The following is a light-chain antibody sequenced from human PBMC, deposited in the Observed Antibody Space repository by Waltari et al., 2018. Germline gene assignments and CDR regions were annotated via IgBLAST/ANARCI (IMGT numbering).Light chain of an antibody. CDR2: DAS. Sequence: EIGLPQSQATLSLTPGERATHSCRASQSVFTYLAWYQHKPGQAPRLLIYDASTRATGIPARFSGSVSGTDFSLTISSLEPEDFAVYYCHQRHSWPITFGQGTRLEIK. J-gene: IGKJ5*01. V-gene: IGKV3-11*01. CDR3: HQRHSWPIT. CDR1: QSVFTY.